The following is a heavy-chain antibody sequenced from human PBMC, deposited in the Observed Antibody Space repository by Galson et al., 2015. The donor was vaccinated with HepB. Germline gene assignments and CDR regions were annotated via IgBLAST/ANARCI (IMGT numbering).Heavy chain of an antibody. CDR1: GFTFSSYD. CDR3: ARGGAYDAFDN. J-gene: IGHJ3*02. Sequence: SLRLSCAASGFTFSSYDMHWVRQAPGKGLEWVSAIGTAGDKYYPGPVKGRFTISRENAMNSLYLQMNSLRAGDTAVYYCARGGAYDAFDNWGQGTMVTVSS. V-gene: IGHV3-13*01. CDR2: IGTAGDK.